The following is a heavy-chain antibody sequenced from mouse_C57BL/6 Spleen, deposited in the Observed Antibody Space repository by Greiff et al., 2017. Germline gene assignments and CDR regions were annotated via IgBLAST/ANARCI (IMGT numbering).Heavy chain of an antibody. Sequence: QVQLQQPGAELVRPGSSVKLSCKASGYTFTSYWMHWVKQRPIQGLEWIGNIDPSDSETHYNQKFKDKATLTVDKSSSTAYMQRSSLTSEDSAVYYCASHYDSPYWYFEVWGTGTTVTVSS. D-gene: IGHD2-4*01. CDR1: GYTFTSYW. J-gene: IGHJ1*03. CDR3: ASHYDSPYWYFEV. V-gene: IGHV1-52*01. CDR2: IDPSDSET.